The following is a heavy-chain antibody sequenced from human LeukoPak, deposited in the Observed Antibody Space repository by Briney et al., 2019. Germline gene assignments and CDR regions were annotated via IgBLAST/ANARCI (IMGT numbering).Heavy chain of an antibody. CDR3: AKGSHRSGWPEDWFDP. CDR2: ISYDGSNK. CDR1: GFTFSSYG. J-gene: IGHJ5*02. D-gene: IGHD6-19*01. Sequence: PGGSLRLSCAASGFTFSSYGMHWVRQAPGKGLEWVAVISYDGSNKYYADSVKGRFTISRDNSRNTLYLQMNSLRSEDTAVYYCAKGSHRSGWPEDWFDPWGQGTLVTVYS. V-gene: IGHV3-30*18.